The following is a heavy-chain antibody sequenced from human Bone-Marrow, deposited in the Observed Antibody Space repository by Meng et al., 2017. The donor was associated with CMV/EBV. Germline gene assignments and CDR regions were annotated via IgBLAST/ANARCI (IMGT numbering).Heavy chain of an antibody. V-gene: IGHV3-48*01. Sequence: GESLKISCAASGFTFSSYGMHWVRQAPGKGLEWVSYISSSGSTIYYADSVKGRFTISRDNSKTTLYLQMNSLRAEDTAVYYCAKDHAPAAMAGYWFDPWGQGTLVTVSS. D-gene: IGHD2-2*01. CDR3: AKDHAPAAMAGYWFDP. J-gene: IGHJ5*02. CDR1: GFTFSSYG. CDR2: ISSSGSTI.